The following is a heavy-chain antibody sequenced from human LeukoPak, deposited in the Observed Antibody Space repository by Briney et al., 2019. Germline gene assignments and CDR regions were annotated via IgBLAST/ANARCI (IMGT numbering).Heavy chain of an antibody. J-gene: IGHJ4*02. CDR1: GFTFSDYY. CDR3: VRSNDYANYGGRGYLDH. D-gene: IGHD4-17*01. V-gene: IGHV3-11*01. CDR2: ISRSGNDV. Sequence: PGGSLRLSCAASGFTFSDYYMTWIRQAPGKGLEWVSTISRSGNDVYTADTVKGRLTISRDNANDSVFLQINTLRADDTAIYYCVRSNDYANYGGRGYLDHWGQGALVTVSS.